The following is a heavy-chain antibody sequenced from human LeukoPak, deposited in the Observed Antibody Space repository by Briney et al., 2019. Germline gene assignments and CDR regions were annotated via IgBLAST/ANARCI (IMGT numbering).Heavy chain of an antibody. CDR3: ANLHYGSGSVSDF. CDR2: IDPSDSYA. J-gene: IGHJ4*02. D-gene: IGHD3-10*01. V-gene: IGHV5-10-1*01. CDR1: GYNF. Sequence: GESLKISCKGSGYNFISWVRQMPGNGLEWMGRIDPSDSYATYNPSFQGHVTISGDKSINTAYLQWSSLKASDTAMYYCANLHYGSGSVSDFWGQGTLVTVSS.